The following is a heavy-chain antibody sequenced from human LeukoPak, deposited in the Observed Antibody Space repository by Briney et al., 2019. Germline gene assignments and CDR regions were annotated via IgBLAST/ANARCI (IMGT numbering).Heavy chain of an antibody. J-gene: IGHJ3*02. D-gene: IGHD1-7*01. CDR3: ARPCITGTADAFDI. Sequence: GGSLRLSCAASGFTVSSNYMSWVRQAPGKGLEWVSVIYSGGSTYYADSVKGRFTISRDNSKNTLYLQMNSLRAEDTAVYYCARPCITGTADAFDIWGQGTMVTVSS. CDR2: IYSGGST. CDR1: GFTVSSNY. V-gene: IGHV3-53*01.